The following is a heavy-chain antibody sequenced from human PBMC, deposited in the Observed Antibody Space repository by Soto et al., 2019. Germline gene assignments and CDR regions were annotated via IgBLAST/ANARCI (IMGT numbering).Heavy chain of an antibody. V-gene: IGHV4-61*01. CDR2: FYYSGST. D-gene: IGHD1-1*01. J-gene: IGHJ4*02. Sequence: QVQLQESGPGLERPSETLSLICTVFGGSVSGGSYFWSWVRQPPGKGLEWIGYFYYSGSTKYNPSLKSRVTILEDTSKNQFSLKLNSVTAADTAVYYCAREGRMGTFDYWGQGALVTVSS. CDR1: GGSVSGGSYF. CDR3: AREGRMGTFDY.